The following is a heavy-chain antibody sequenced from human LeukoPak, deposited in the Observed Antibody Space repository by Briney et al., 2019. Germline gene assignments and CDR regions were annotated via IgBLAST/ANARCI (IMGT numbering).Heavy chain of an antibody. J-gene: IGHJ4*02. CDR2: ISSLGVST. D-gene: IGHD1-14*01. CDR3: ARGVEPLAANTLAY. Sequence: AGGSLRLSCADSGFTFSSYTVNWVRQAPGKGLEWVSGISSLGVSTYYADSVRGRFTISRDNSKNTLYLEMNSLSPDDTAVYYCARGVEPLAANTLAYWGQGTLITVSS. CDR1: GFTFSSYT. V-gene: IGHV3-23*01.